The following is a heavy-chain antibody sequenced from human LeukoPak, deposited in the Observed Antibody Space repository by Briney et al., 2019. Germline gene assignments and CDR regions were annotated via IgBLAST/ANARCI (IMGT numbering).Heavy chain of an antibody. CDR2: MNPNSGNT. V-gene: IGHV1-8*01. D-gene: IGHD3-9*01. J-gene: IGHJ6*03. Sequence: PTVKVSCKASGYTFTSYDINWVRQAPGQGLEWMGWMNPNSGNTVYAEKFQGRVTMTSNTSISTAYMELSSLRSEDTAVYYCARGLELRYFDWLLGDYYYYYMDVWGKGTTVTVSS. CDR3: ARGLELRYFDWLLGDYYYYYMDV. CDR1: GYTFTSYD.